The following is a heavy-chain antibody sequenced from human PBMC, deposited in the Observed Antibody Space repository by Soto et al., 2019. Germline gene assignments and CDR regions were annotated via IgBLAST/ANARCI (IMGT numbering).Heavy chain of an antibody. J-gene: IGHJ5*01. CDR3: STRAYDTNGYYRFDP. D-gene: IGHD3-22*01. CDR1: GGSFSGHS. Sequence: SETLSLTCAVYGGSFSGHSWTWIRQSPGKGLEWIGDINHSGRVDYSPSLKSRVTISLDTSKNQFSLTLSAVTAADTAMYYCSTRAYDTNGYYRFDPWGQGTWSPSPQ. CDR2: INHSGRV. V-gene: IGHV4-34*01.